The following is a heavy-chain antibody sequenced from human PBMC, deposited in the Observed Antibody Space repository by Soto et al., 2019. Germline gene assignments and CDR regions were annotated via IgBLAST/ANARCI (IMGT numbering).Heavy chain of an antibody. Sequence: HPGGSLRLSCAASGFTFSSYAMSWVRQAPGKGLEWVSAISGSGGSTYYADSVKGRFTISRDNSKNTLYLQMNSLRAEDTAVYYCAKDRRDYKAPEYYFDYWGQGTLVTVSS. CDR3: AKDRRDYKAPEYYFDY. J-gene: IGHJ4*02. V-gene: IGHV3-23*01. CDR2: ISGSGGST. D-gene: IGHD4-4*01. CDR1: GFTFSSYA.